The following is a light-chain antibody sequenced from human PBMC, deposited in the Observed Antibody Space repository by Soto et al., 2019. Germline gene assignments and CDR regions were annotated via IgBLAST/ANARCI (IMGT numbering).Light chain of an antibody. J-gene: IGKJ1*01. Sequence: RFIITCRASQSISNHLNFYHQKPGKARKLLIFSASSFQSGVPSRFSGSRSGPVFTLTISILQPEDFATYYCQQSYRSPPKFGQGTKVDIK. V-gene: IGKV1-39*01. CDR3: QQSYRSPPK. CDR1: QSISNH. CDR2: SAS.